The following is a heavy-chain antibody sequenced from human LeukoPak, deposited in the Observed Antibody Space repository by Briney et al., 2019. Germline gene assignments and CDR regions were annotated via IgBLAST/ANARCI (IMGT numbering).Heavy chain of an antibody. CDR2: ISWNSGTR. CDR1: GFTFDDYA. CDR3: AKGNSGSYSLDWFDP. J-gene: IGHJ5*02. V-gene: IGHV3-9*03. D-gene: IGHD1-26*01. Sequence: PGRSLRLSCAASGFTFDDYAMHWVRQAPGKGLEWVSGISWNSGTRGYADSVKGRFTISRDNAKNSLYLQMNSLRAEDMAFYYCAKGNSGSYSLDWFDPWGQGTLVTVSS.